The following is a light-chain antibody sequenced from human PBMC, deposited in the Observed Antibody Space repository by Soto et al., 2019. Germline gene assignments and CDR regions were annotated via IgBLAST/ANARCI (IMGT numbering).Light chain of an antibody. Sequence: QSVLTQPPSVSGAPGQRVTISCTGSSPNIGTGYDVHWYQQLPGTAPKLLIYGNNNRPSGVPDRFSVSKSGTSASLAITGLEAEDEADYYCQSYDSSLSAWVFGGGTKLTVL. CDR3: QSYDSSLSAWV. CDR2: GNN. J-gene: IGLJ3*02. V-gene: IGLV1-40*01. CDR1: SPNIGTGYD.